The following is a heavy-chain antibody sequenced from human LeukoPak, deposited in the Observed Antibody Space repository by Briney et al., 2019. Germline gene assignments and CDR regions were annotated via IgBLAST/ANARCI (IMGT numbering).Heavy chain of an antibody. CDR3: ARYMTTVTLDAFDI. D-gene: IGHD4-17*01. CDR1: GYTFTGYY. CDR2: INPNSGGT. V-gene: IGHV1-2*02. Sequence: ASVKVSCKASGYTFTGYYMHWVRQAPGQGLEWMGWINPNSGGTNYAQKFQGRVTMTRDTSISTAYMELSRLRSDDTAVYYCARYMTTVTLDAFDIWGQGTMVTVSS. J-gene: IGHJ3*02.